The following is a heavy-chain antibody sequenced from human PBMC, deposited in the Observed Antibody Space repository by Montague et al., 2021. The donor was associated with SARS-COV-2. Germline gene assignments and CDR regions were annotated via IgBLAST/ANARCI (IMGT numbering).Heavy chain of an antibody. CDR2: ISYDGSNK. CDR3: ARDRLKWGMITFGGNDY. J-gene: IGHJ4*02. CDR1: GFTFSDYA. D-gene: IGHD3-16*01. V-gene: IGHV3-30*09. Sequence: SLRLSCAASGFTFSDYAIYWVRQAPGKGLEWVALISYDGSNKYYADSVKGRFAISRDNSKNTLYLQMNSLRVEDTAVYFCARDRLKWGMITFGGNDYWGQGALVTVSS.